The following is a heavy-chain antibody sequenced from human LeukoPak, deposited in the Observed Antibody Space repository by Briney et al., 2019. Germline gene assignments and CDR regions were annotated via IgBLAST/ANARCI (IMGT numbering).Heavy chain of an antibody. CDR1: GYSISSGYY. Sequence: SETLSLTCTVSGYSISSGYYWGWIRQPPGKGLEWIGSIYHSGSTYYNPSLKSRVTISVDTSKNQFSLKLSSVTAADTAVYYCARVVAVAAAFDIWGQGTMVTVSS. CDR2: IYHSGST. J-gene: IGHJ3*02. CDR3: ARVVAVAAAFDI. D-gene: IGHD6-19*01. V-gene: IGHV4-38-2*02.